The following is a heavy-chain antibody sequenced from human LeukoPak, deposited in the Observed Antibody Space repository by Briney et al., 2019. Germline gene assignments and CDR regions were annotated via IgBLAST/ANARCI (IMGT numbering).Heavy chain of an antibody. CDR1: GFTFSSYD. CDR3: AKSLVRWAFDY. Sequence: GGSLRLSCAASGFTFSSYDMSWVRQAPGKGLEWVSSLTSDGSSTEYADSVKGRFTISRDNSKNTLYLQMNSLRVEDTALYFCAKSLVRWAFDYWGQGALVSVSS. CDR2: LTSDGSST. D-gene: IGHD4-23*01. J-gene: IGHJ4*02. V-gene: IGHV3-23*01.